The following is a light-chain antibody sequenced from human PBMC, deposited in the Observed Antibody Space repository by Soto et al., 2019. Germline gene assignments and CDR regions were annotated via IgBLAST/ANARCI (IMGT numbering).Light chain of an antibody. J-gene: IGKJ1*01. V-gene: IGKV3-20*01. CDR1: QTVGGSY. CDR3: HQYVTSPWA. CDR2: RAS. Sequence: EIVLTQSPGTLSLSPGERATLSCRASQTVGGSYLAWFQQKPGQAPRLLIYRASSRATGIPDRFSGSGSGTDFTLTITGLEPEDSAVYYYHQYVTSPWALGQGTKVEVK.